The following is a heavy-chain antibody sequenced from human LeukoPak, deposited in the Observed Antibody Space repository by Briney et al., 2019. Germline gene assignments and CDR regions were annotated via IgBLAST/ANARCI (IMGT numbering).Heavy chain of an antibody. CDR3: ARAGPGAWGSYRPTY. D-gene: IGHD3-16*02. J-gene: IGHJ4*02. CDR1: GYTFTGYY. V-gene: IGHV1-2*02. CDR2: INPNSGGT. Sequence: ASVTVSCKVSGYTFTGYYIHWVRQAPGQGLEWMGWINPNSGGTNYAQKFQGRVTVTGDTSISTAYMELSRLTSDDTAVYYCARAGPGAWGSYRPTYWGQGTLVTVSS.